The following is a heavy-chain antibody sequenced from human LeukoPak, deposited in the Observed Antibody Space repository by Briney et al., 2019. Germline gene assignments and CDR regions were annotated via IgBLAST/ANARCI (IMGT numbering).Heavy chain of an antibody. CDR2: INSDGSIT. Sequence: GSLRLSCAASGFTFTTYWMHWVRQAPGKGLVWVSHINSDGSITSYADSVKGRFTISRDNSKNTLYLQMNSLRAEDTAVYYCARGDVSGYREPPQTLFDYWGQGTLVTVSS. J-gene: IGHJ4*02. CDR3: ARGDVSGYREPPQTLFDY. CDR1: GFTFTTYW. D-gene: IGHD3-16*01. V-gene: IGHV3-74*01.